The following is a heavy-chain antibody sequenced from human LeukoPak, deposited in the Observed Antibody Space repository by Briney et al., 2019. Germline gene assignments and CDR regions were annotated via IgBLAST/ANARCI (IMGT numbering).Heavy chain of an antibody. CDR2: IIPILGRA. J-gene: IGHJ4*02. V-gene: IGHV1-69*05. CDR3: ARVFARSGEISGSYFYY. Sequence: GSSVKVSCKASGGTFSSYAINWVRQAPGQGPEWMGGIIPILGRANYAQKFQGRVTMTTDESTSTAYMELSSLRSEDTAVYYCARVFARSGEISGSYFYYWGQGTLVTVSS. CDR1: GGTFSSYA. D-gene: IGHD1-26*01.